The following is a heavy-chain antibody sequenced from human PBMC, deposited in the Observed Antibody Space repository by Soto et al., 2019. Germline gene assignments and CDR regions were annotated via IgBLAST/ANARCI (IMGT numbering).Heavy chain of an antibody. D-gene: IGHD6-6*01. CDR3: ARYGGIAARPVYYYYGMDV. CDR1: GGTFSSYA. V-gene: IGHV1-69*01. Sequence: QVQLVQSGAEVKKPGSSVKVSCKASGGTFSSYAISWVRQAPGQGLEWMGGIIPIFGTANYAQKFQGRVTITADESTSTAYMELSSLRSEDTAVYYCARYGGIAARPVYYYYGMDVWGQGTTVTVSS. J-gene: IGHJ6*02. CDR2: IIPIFGTA.